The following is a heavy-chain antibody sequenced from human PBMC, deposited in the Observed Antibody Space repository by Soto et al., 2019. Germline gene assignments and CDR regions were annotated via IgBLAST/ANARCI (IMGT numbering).Heavy chain of an antibody. CDR3: ARVYGYGVVAPHYYYMDV. Sequence: GGSLRLSCAASGFTFSSYSMNWVRQAPGKGLEWVSSISSSSSYIYYADSVKGRFTISRDNAKNSLYLQMNSLRAEDTAVYYCARVYGYGVVAPHYYYMDVWGKGTTVTVSS. CDR1: GFTFSSYS. CDR2: ISSSSSYI. J-gene: IGHJ6*03. D-gene: IGHD2-15*01. V-gene: IGHV3-21*01.